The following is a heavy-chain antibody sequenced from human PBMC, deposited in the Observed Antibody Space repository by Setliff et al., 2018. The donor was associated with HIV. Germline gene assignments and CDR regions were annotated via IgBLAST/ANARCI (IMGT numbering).Heavy chain of an antibody. CDR3: ARDYAMEYHLLRSSFDY. J-gene: IGHJ4*01. D-gene: IGHD2-2*01. V-gene: IGHV7-4-1*01. Sequence: ASVKVSCKSSGYTFTSYAMNWVRQAPGQGLEWMGWINTNTGNTTYAKGFTGRFVFTLDTSVSTAYMEIGRLKAEYTAVYYCARDYAMEYHLLRSSFDYWGPGTLVTVSS. CDR1: GYTFTSYA. CDR2: INTNTGNT.